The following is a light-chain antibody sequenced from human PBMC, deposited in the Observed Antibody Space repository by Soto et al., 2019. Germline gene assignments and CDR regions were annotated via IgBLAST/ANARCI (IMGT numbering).Light chain of an antibody. CDR2: GAS. J-gene: IGKJ2*01. Sequence: EIVMTQSPATLSVSPGERATLSCRASQSVGSYLAWYQQKPGQAPRLLIYGASTRATGIAARFSGSGSGTEFTLTISSLQSEDFAVYYCQQYNNWPYTFGQGTKLEIK. V-gene: IGKV3-15*01. CDR3: QQYNNWPYT. CDR1: QSVGSY.